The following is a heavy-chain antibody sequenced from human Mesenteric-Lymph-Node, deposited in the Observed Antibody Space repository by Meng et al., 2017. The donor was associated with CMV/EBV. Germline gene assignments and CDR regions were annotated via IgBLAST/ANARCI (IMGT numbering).Heavy chain of an antibody. CDR3: ARAIVVTSDY. CDR1: GFTFSSYS. D-gene: IGHD4-23*01. Sequence: GESLKISCAASGFTFSSYSMNWVRQAPGKGLEWVSSISSSSSYIYYADSVKGRFTISRDNAKNSLYLQMNSLRAEDTAVYYCARAIVVTSDYWGQGTLVTVSS. J-gene: IGHJ4*02. CDR2: ISSSSSYI. V-gene: IGHV3-21*01.